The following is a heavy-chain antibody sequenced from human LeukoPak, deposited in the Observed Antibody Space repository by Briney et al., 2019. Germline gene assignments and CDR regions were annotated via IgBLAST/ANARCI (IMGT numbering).Heavy chain of an antibody. CDR1: GYSLTNYW. D-gene: IGHD4-17*01. CDR2: IYPGDSDT. V-gene: IGHV5-51*01. Sequence: GESLKISRKGSGYSLTNYWIDWVRQMPGKGLEWMGIIYPGDSDTRYSPSFQGQVTISADKSISTAYLQWSSLKASDTAMYYCARQGDYEFDYWGQGTLVTVSS. CDR3: ARQGDYEFDY. J-gene: IGHJ4*02.